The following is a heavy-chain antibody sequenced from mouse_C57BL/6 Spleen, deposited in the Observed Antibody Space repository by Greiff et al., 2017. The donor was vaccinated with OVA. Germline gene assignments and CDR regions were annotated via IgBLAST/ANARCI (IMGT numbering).Heavy chain of an antibody. D-gene: IGHD2-4*01. J-gene: IGHJ3*01. CDR3: ARCNYDVEFAY. CDR2: IYPGNGST. V-gene: IGHV1-55*01. Sequence: QVQLQQPGAELVKPGASVKLSCKASGYTFTSYWMPWVKQRPGQGLEWIGDIYPGNGSTNYNEKFKSKATLPVDTSSSTAYMQLSSLTSEDSAVYYCARCNYDVEFAYWGQGTLVTVSA. CDR1: GYTFTSYW.